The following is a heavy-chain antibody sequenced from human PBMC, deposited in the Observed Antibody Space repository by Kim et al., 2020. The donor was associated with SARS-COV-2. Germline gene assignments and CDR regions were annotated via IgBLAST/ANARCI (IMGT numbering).Heavy chain of an antibody. V-gene: IGHV3-30*18. D-gene: IGHD4-17*01. J-gene: IGHJ4*02. CDR1: GFTFSSYG. Sequence: GGSLRLSCAASGFTFSSYGMHWVRQAPGKGLEWVAVISYDGSNKYYADSVKGRFTISRDNSKNTLYLQMNSLRAEDTAVYYCAKDSLFRTVTTYYFDYWGQGTLVTVSS. CDR2: ISYDGSNK. CDR3: AKDSLFRTVTTYYFDY.